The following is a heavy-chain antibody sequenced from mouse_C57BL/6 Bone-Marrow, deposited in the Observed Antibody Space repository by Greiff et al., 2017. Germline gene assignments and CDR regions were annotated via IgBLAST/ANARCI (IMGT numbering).Heavy chain of an antibody. CDR3: TTFNYYGSSYGYFDY. Sequence: EVQLQQSGAELVRPGASVKLSCTASGFNIKDDYMHWVKQRPEQGLEWIGWIDPENGDTEYASKFQGKATITADTSSNTAYLQLSSLTSEDTAVYYCTTFNYYGSSYGYFDYGGQGTTLTVSS. D-gene: IGHD1-1*01. V-gene: IGHV14-4*01. CDR2: IDPENGDT. J-gene: IGHJ2*01. CDR1: GFNIKDDY.